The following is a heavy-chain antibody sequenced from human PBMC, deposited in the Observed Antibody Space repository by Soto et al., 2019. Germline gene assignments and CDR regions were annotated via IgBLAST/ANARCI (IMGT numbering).Heavy chain of an antibody. Sequence: EVQLVESGGGLVKPGGSLRLSCAASGFTFSSYSMNWVRQAPGKGLEWVSSISSSSSYIYYADSVKGRFTISRDNAKNSLDLQMNGLGDADTAGYYCAITGYSSRWSLFDPWGQGTLVTVSA. CDR1: GFTFSSYS. V-gene: IGHV3-21*01. CDR3: AITGYSSRWSLFDP. J-gene: IGHJ5*02. D-gene: IGHD6-13*01. CDR2: ISSSSSYI.